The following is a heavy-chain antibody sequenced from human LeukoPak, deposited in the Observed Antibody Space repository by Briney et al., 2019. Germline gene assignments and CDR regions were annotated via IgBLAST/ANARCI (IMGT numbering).Heavy chain of an antibody. Sequence: ASVTVSCKSSGYTFTCYYMHWVRQAPGQGLEWMGWINPNSGGTNYAQKFQGRVTMTRDTSISTAYMELSRLRSDDTAVYYCARVRTIVATNWFDPWGQGTLVTVSS. CDR1: GYTFTCYY. J-gene: IGHJ5*02. V-gene: IGHV1-2*02. D-gene: IGHD5-12*01. CDR3: ARVRTIVATNWFDP. CDR2: INPNSGGT.